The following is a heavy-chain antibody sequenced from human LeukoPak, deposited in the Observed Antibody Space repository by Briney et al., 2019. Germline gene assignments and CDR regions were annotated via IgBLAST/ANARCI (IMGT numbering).Heavy chain of an antibody. Sequence: EASVKVSCKASGYTFTSYDVNWVRQATGQGLEWMGWMDPNSGNTGYAQKFQGRVTMTRNTSISTAYMELSSLRSEDTAVYYCVLDDSSGPHLDWGQGTLVTVSS. CDR2: MDPNSGNT. CDR3: VLDDSSGPHLD. J-gene: IGHJ4*02. D-gene: IGHD3-22*01. CDR1: GYTFTSYD. V-gene: IGHV1-8*01.